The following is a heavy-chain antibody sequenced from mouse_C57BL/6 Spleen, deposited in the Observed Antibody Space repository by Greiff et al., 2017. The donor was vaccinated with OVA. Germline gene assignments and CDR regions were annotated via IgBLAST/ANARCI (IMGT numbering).Heavy chain of an antibody. Sequence: VQLKESGPELVKPGASVKISCKASGYAFSSSWMNWVKQRPGKGLAWIGRIYPGDGDTNSNGKFKGKATLTADKSASTAYMQLSSLTSEDSAVYFCARDDGYYNYAMDYWGQGTSVTVSA. CDR3: ARDDGYYNYAMDY. CDR1: GYAFSSSW. D-gene: IGHD2-3*01. V-gene: IGHV1-82*01. J-gene: IGHJ4*01. CDR2: IYPGDGDT.